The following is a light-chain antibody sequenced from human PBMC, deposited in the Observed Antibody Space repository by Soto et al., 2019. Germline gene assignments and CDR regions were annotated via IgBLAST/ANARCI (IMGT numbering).Light chain of an antibody. J-gene: IGKJ1*01. Sequence: EIVLMQSPGTLFLSQGERATLSCRASQSVSSSYLAWYQQKPGQAPRLLIYGASSKATGIPDRFSGSGSGTDFTLTISRLEPEDFAVYYCQQYGSSPWTFGQGTKV. V-gene: IGKV3-20*01. CDR1: QSVSSSY. CDR3: QQYGSSPWT. CDR2: GAS.